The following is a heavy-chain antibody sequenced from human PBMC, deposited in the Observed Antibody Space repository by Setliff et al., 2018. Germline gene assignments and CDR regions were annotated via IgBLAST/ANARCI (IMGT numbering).Heavy chain of an antibody. J-gene: IGHJ4*02. D-gene: IGHD3-10*01. CDR3: ARRDEYLQFREFFDF. Sequence: SETLSLTCAVSGVSISDGHFWGWIRQPPGKGLEWIGSIDRTGNRYYNSPLRSRVTLSIDMSRNEFSLELRSMTAADAAMYYCARRDEYLQFREFFDFWGQGILVTVSS. CDR2: IDRTGNR. CDR1: GVSISDGHF. V-gene: IGHV4-38-2*01.